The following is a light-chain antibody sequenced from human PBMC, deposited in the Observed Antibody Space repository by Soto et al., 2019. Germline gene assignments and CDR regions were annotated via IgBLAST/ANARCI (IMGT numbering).Light chain of an antibody. Sequence: QSVLTQPASVSGSPGQSITTSCTGTSSDVGSYSLLSWYQHHPGKAPKLIIYEDIKGPSGVSNRFSGSKSGNTASLRISGLQAEDEDDYYCYTYAGGSTYLFGTGTKVTVL. CDR3: YTYAGGSTYL. CDR2: EDI. J-gene: IGLJ1*01. V-gene: IGLV2-23*01. CDR1: SSDVGSYSL.